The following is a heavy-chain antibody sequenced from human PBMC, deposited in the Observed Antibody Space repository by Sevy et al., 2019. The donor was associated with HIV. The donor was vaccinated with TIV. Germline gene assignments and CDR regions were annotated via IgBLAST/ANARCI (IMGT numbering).Heavy chain of an antibody. CDR3: VRAVAADGSF. Sequence: GGSLRLSCAASGFSLNTYWMSRVRQAPGKGLEWVANIKQDGSVTYYVDSVKGRFTISRDNARNFLYLQMNSLRVEDTARYYCVRAVAADGSFWGQGTLVTVSS. CDR1: GFSLNTYW. J-gene: IGHJ4*02. CDR2: IKQDGSVT. V-gene: IGHV3-7*01. D-gene: IGHD6-13*01.